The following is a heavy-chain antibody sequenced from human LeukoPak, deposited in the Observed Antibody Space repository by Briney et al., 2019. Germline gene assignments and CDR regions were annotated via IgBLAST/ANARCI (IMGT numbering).Heavy chain of an antibody. CDR3: VGHWDY. CDR1: GLTLRSYG. J-gene: IGHJ4*02. CDR2: VYDSGSTT. V-gene: IGHV3-23*01. D-gene: IGHD1-1*01. Sequence: GSLSLSCSASGLTLRSYGWSWVRQAPGNGLEWVSGVYDSGSTTYYADSVRGLITIARATTKNTLYLQSYSTAAKATAYYYCVGHWDYWGQGTLVSVPS.